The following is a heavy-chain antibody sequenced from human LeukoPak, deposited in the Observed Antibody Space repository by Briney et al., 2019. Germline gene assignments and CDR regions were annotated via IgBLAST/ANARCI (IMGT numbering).Heavy chain of an antibody. CDR1: GGSFSGYY. V-gene: IGHV4-34*01. Sequence: SETLSLTCAVYGGSFSGYYWSWIRQPPGKGLEWIGEINHSGSTNYNPSLKSRVTISIDTSKNQFSLKSTSVTAADTAVYYCASPMCSSTSCYLGYWGQGTLVTVSS. D-gene: IGHD2-2*01. CDR3: ASPMCSSTSCYLGY. J-gene: IGHJ4*02. CDR2: INHSGST.